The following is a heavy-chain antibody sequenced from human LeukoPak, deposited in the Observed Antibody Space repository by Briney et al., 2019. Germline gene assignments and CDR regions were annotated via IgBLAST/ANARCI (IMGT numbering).Heavy chain of an antibody. CDR3: ARHMETVPDYYYGMDV. D-gene: IGHD1-1*01. CDR2: ISSSGGST. CDR1: GFTFSSYG. Sequence: GGSLRLSCTASGFTFSSYGMSWVRQAPGKGLEWVSAISSSGGSTYYADSVKGRLTLSRDNSKNTLYLQMNSLRAEDTAVYYCARHMETVPDYYYGMDVWGQGTTVTVSS. J-gene: IGHJ6*02. V-gene: IGHV3-23*01.